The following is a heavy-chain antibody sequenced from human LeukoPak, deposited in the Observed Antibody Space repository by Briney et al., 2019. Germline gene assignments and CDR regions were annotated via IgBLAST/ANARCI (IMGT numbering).Heavy chain of an antibody. V-gene: IGHV3-23*01. CDR3: TTRSGFWSAFDY. D-gene: IGHD3-3*01. CDR1: GFTFSSYA. J-gene: IGHJ4*02. CDR2: ISGSGGST. Sequence: PGGSLRLSCAASGFTFSSYAMSWVRQAPGKGLEWVSAISGSGGSTYYADSVKGRFTISRDNSKNTLYLQMNSLKSEDTAVYYCTTRSGFWSAFDYWGQGTLVTVSS.